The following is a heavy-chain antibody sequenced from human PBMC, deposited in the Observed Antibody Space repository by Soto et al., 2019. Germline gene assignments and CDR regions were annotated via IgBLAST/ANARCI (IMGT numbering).Heavy chain of an antibody. Sequence: QVQLQESGTGLVEPSGTLSLTCNVYDGSINNGDWCSWVRQPPGKGLEWIGEVFHNGNTNYNASLKSRGTGSGDRSRNQFSLRLTCVTPADTAVYYCATRGIVGPIYWGQGTLVTVSS. CDR1: DGSINNGDW. CDR3: ATRGIVGPIY. V-gene: IGHV4-4*02. D-gene: IGHD1-26*01. CDR2: VFHNGNT. J-gene: IGHJ4*02.